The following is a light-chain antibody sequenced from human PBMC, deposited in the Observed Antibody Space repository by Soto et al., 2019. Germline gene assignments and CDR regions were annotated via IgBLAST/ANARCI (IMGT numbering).Light chain of an antibody. CDR3: QQYYSAPRT. CDR2: WAS. CDR1: QSVLYSSNNKNY. V-gene: IGKV4-1*01. Sequence: DIVMTQSPDSLAVSLGERATINCKSSQSVLYSSNNKNYLAWYQQKPGQPPKLLMYWASTRQSGVTDRFSGSGSGTDFTLTISSLQAEDVAVYYCQQYYSAPRTFGQGTKGEIK. J-gene: IGKJ1*01.